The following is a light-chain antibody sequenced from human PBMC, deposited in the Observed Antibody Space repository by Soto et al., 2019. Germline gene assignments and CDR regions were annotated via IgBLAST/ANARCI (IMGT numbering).Light chain of an antibody. Sequence: QSALTQPASVSGSPGQSITISCTGSSSDVGVSNLVSWYQQQPNKAPKLLISDVNHRPSGVSIRFSGSKSGNTASLTISGLQAEDEADYYCSSYTTTNTVLFGGGTKVTVL. CDR1: SSDVGVSNL. CDR2: DVN. CDR3: SSYTTTNTVL. V-gene: IGLV2-14*01. J-gene: IGLJ2*01.